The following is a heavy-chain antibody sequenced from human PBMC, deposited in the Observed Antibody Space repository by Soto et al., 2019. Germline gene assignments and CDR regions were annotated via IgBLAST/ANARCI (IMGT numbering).Heavy chain of an antibody. CDR2: ISSRSDI. V-gene: IGHV3-21*01. J-gene: IGHJ6*02. D-gene: IGHD2-2*02. CDR1: GFTFSTYS. Sequence: LRLSCVGSGFTFSTYSINWVRQAPGKGLEWVSSISSRSDIYYADSVKGRFTISRDNAKNSVSLQMNSLRAEDTAVYYCAREYTAWPLAYGLDVWGQGTTITVS. CDR3: AREYTAWPLAYGLDV.